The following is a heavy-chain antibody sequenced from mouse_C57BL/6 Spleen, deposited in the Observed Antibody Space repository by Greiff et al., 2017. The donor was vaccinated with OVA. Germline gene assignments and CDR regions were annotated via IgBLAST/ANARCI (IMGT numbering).Heavy chain of an antibody. CDR3: ARDYDYDRPFAY. Sequence: EVKLVESGGGLVQSGRSLRLSCATSGFTFSDFYMEWVRQAPGKGLEWIAASRNKANDYTTEYSASVKGRFIVSRDTSQSILYRQMNALRAEDTAIYYCARDYDYDRPFAYWGQGTLVTVSA. CDR2: SRNKANDYTT. D-gene: IGHD2-4*01. V-gene: IGHV7-1*01. J-gene: IGHJ3*01. CDR1: GFTFSDFY.